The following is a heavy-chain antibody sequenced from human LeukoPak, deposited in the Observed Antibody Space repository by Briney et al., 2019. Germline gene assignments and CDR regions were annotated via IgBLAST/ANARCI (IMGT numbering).Heavy chain of an antibody. V-gene: IGHV5-10-1*01. CDR1: GYSFTSYS. CDR3: WRRTYYYYSSGYFPFDY. D-gene: IGHD3-22*01. CDR2: IDPSDSCT. Sequence: AESLKISCKGSGYSFTSYSISWLRQMPRKDLELMGTIDPSDSCTNYSPSFQSRVTISADNSISNAYLQQISMMASDTATYYCWRRTYYYYSSGYFPFDYWGQGTLVTVSS. J-gene: IGHJ4*02.